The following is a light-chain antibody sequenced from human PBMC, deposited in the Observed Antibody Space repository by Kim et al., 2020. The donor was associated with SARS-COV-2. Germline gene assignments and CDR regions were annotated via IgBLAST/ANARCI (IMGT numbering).Light chain of an antibody. V-gene: IGLV2-14*03. CDR1: SSDIGGYNY. J-gene: IGLJ3*02. CDR2: DVS. CDR3: NSYTSSSTLV. Sequence: QSALTQPASVSGSPGQSLTISCTGTSSDIGGYNYVSWYQQHPGKAPKVMIYDVSNRPSGVSNRFSGSKSGNTASLTISGLQVEDEADYYCNSYTSSSTLVFGGGTQLTVL.